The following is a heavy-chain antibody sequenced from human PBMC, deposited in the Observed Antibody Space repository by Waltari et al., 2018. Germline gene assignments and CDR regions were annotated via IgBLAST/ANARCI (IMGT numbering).Heavy chain of an antibody. CDR3: ARGWGGYAMYLFDY. Sequence: QVQLQESGPGLVKPSETLSLTCAVSDYSISSGYFWGWLRQPPGKGLDWIGSMYHSGDTYYNPSLKSRVTISGDTSKNQFSLKLSSMTATDTAMYYCARGWGGYAMYLFDYWGQGTLVIVSS. CDR2: MYHSGDT. CDR1: DYSISSGYF. V-gene: IGHV4-38-2*01. J-gene: IGHJ4*02. D-gene: IGHD3-16*01.